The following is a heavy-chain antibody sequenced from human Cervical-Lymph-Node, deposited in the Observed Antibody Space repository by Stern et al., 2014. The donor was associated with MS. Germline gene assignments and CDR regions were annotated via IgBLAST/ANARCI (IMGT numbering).Heavy chain of an antibody. CDR2: LRAYNGYT. CDR3: ARGRRGIENAFDI. CDR1: GYTFTSYG. Sequence: VQLEESGAEVKKPGASVKVYCKASGYTFTSYGISWVREAPGQGLEWMGWLRAYNGYTSYDQKLQGRGTMTTDTSTSTAYMELRSLRSDDTAVYYCARGRRGIENAFDIWCQGTMFTVSS. V-gene: IGHV1-18*01. D-gene: IGHD1-14*01. J-gene: IGHJ3*02.